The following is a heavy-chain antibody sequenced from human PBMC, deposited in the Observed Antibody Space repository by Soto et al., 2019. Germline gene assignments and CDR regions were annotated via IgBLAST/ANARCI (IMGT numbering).Heavy chain of an antibody. V-gene: IGHV1-3*01. J-gene: IGHJ4*02. Sequence: QVQLVQSGAEVKEPGASVKVSCKASGYTFTTWPMHWVRQAPGQRLEWMGWINVGNGDTKYSQKFQGRVTITRDTSXXXXXXXXSSXXXXXXXXXXXAXXXXSWSFDYWAQGTLVTVSS. CDR3: AXXXXSWSFDY. CDR1: GYTFTTWP. CDR2: INVGNGDT. D-gene: IGHD6-13*01.